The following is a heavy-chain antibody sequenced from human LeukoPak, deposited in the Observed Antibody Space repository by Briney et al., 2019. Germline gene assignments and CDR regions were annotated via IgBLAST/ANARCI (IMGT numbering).Heavy chain of an antibody. CDR3: ARDWVHSSLDRDWFDP. V-gene: IGHV3-21*01. J-gene: IGHJ5*02. Sequence: GGSLRLSCAASGFTFSNYTMNWVRQAPGKGLEWVSSISSSSGYIYYAYSVKGRFTITRDTAKKSLYLQMNSLRAEDTAVYYCARDWVHSSLDRDWFDPWGQGTLVTVSA. CDR2: ISSSSGYI. CDR1: GFTFSNYT. D-gene: IGHD6-6*01.